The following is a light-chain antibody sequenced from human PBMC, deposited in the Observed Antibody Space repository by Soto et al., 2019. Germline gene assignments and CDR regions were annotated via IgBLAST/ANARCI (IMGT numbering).Light chain of an antibody. CDR2: GAS. J-gene: IGKJ1*01. Sequence: DIGWTKAPGTLSFSPGESATLSCRAIQSVDSTYLDWYQQKPGQAPRLLILGASSRATAIPDRFSGSGSGTESTLHIRRLDPEDFAVYYCQHYDCFQTFGPGTKVEI. CDR3: QHYDCFQT. CDR1: QSVDSTY. V-gene: IGKV3-20*01.